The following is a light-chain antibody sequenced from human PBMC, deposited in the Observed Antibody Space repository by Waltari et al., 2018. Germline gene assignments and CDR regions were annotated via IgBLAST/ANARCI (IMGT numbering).Light chain of an antibody. CDR2: TTS. CDR1: QSTSGY. CDR3: QQYNSYST. Sequence: DIQLTQSPSTLSASVGDRVTITCRASQSTSGYLACYQQKPGKAPNLLIYTTSTLESGVPSRFSGSGSGTEFTLTISSLQPDDFATYYCQQYNSYSTFGQGTKVEV. V-gene: IGKV1-5*03. J-gene: IGKJ1*01.